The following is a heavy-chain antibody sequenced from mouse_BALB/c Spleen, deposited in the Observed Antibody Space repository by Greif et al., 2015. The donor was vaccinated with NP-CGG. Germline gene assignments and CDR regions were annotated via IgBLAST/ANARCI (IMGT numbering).Heavy chain of an antibody. CDR2: ISDGGSYT. Sequence: EVKLVESGGGLVKPGGSLKLSCAAFGFTFSDYYMYWVRQTPEKRLEWVATISDGGSYTYYPDSVKGRSTISRDNAKNNLYLQMSSLKSEDTAMYYCARMDYWGQGTSVTVSS. J-gene: IGHJ4*01. V-gene: IGHV5-4*02. CDR1: GFTFSDYY. CDR3: ARMDY.